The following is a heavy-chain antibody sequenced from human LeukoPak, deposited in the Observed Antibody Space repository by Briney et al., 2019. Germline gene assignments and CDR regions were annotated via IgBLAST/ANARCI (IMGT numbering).Heavy chain of an antibody. Sequence: GGSLRLSCAASGFTFSSYAMSWVRQSPGKGLEWVSAISGGGGSTYYADPVKGRFTISRDNSKNTLYLQMNSLRAEDTAVYYCAKFYDISTGYFDCWGQGTLVTVSS. CDR2: ISGGGGST. D-gene: IGHD3-9*01. V-gene: IGHV3-23*01. J-gene: IGHJ4*02. CDR3: AKFYDISTGYFDC. CDR1: GFTFSSYA.